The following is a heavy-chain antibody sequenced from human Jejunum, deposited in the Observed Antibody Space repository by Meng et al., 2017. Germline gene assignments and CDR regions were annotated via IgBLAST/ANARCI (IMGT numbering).Heavy chain of an antibody. V-gene: IGHV3-33*03. CDR2: IWYDDSKK. CDR1: GYTFTSHG. J-gene: IGHJ4*02. CDR3: ARGYSYV. Sequence: QVQLVECGGGVVQPGGSLRLSCATSGYTFTSHGLHWVRQAPGKGLEWVAVIWYDDSKKYYADSVKGRFTISRDNSKNMVYLQMSSLRAEDTAVYYCARGYSYVWGQGTLVTVSS. D-gene: IGHD5-18*01.